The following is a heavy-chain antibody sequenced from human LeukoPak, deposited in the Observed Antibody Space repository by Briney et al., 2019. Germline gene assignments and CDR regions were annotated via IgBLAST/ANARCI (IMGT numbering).Heavy chain of an antibody. CDR3: AGYGSGPFDY. CDR2: ISYDGSNK. D-gene: IGHD3-10*01. Sequence: PGGSLRLSCAASGFTFSTHGMHWVRQAPGKGLEWVAFISYDGSNKYYAGSVKGRFAISRDNSKNTLYLQMNSLRAEDTAVYYCAGYGSGPFDYWGQGTLVTVSS. V-gene: IGHV3-30*02. J-gene: IGHJ4*02. CDR1: GFTFSTHG.